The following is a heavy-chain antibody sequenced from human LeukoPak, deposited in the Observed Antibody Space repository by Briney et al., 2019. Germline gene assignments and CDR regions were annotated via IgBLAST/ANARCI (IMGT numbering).Heavy chain of an antibody. Sequence: GGSLRLSCAASGFTFSSHYIHWVRHVPGKGLVGVSDINAGGRRTSYTDSVKGRFTISRDNAQNMVSLQMNSLRGEDTAVYYCARGTIERAGIDSWGQGTLVTVSS. CDR3: ARGTIERAGIDS. D-gene: IGHD6-19*01. CDR2: INAGGRRT. J-gene: IGHJ4*02. CDR1: GFTFSSHY. V-gene: IGHV3-74*01.